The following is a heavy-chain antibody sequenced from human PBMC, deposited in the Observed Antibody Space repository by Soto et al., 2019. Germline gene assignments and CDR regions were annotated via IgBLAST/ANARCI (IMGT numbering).Heavy chain of an antibody. J-gene: IGHJ4*02. D-gene: IGHD5-18*01. CDR1: GFPFSSYG. CDR3: AKDQGRGYCYGSTDY. CDR2: ISYDGRNK. V-gene: IGHV3-30*18. Sequence: QVQLVESGGGVVQPGRSLSLSCADSGFPFSSYGMPWVRQAPGKGLAWVAVISYDGRNKYYGDSVKGRFTISRDNSENTRDLQMDSLRGEDTAVYYCAKDQGRGYCYGSTDYWCQGTLVTVSS.